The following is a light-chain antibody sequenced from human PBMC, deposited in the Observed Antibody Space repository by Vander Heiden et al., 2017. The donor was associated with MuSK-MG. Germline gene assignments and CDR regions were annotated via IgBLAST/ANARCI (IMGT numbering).Light chain of an antibody. CDR1: GSTLGDNT. Sequence: QSVLTPPPSASGAPAHRLTISCSGSGSTLGDNTVHWYRQLPGTAPKLRIDNNDQRPSGVPDRFSGSKSGTSASLDITVLQSEDEADDVCAEQDGSLNVRVFGGGTKLTVL. V-gene: IGLV1-44*01. CDR2: NND. J-gene: IGLJ3*02. CDR3: AEQDGSLNVRV.